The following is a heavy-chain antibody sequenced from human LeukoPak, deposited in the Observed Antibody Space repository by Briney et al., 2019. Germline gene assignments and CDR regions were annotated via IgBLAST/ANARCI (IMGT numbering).Heavy chain of an antibody. CDR3: ARDQGNYDCSGIGWFDP. CDR2: IIPILGIA. Sequence: GASVKVSYKASGGTFSIYTISWVRQAPGQGLEWMGRIIPILGIAKYAQKFQGRVTITADKFTSTAYMELSSLRSEDTAVYYCARDQGNYDCSGIGWFDPWGQGTLVTVSS. CDR1: GGTFSIYT. D-gene: IGHD3-10*02. J-gene: IGHJ5*02. V-gene: IGHV1-69*04.